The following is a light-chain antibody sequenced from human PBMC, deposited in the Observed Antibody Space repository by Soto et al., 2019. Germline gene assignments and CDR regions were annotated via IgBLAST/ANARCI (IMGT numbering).Light chain of an antibody. CDR2: SAS. J-gene: IGKJ1*01. CDR1: QGIGSY. Sequence: DIQMTQSPSSLSSSVGARVTITCRARQGIGSYLYWYQQKPGQAPKLLIYSASSLQSGVPSRISGSGSGTDFPLTLSSLQTDDLATYQCQQSYITPRMFVQGTQVEI. CDR3: QQSYITPRM. V-gene: IGKV1-39*01.